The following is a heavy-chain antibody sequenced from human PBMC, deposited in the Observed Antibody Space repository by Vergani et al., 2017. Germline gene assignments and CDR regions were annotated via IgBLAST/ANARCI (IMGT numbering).Heavy chain of an antibody. Sequence: QVQLQQWGAGLLKPSETLSLTCAVYGGSFSGYYWSWIRQPPGKGLEWIGEINHSGSTNYNPSLKSRFTISVDTSKNQFSLKLSSVTAADTAVYYCARDQAVSRMVVAATDYWGQGTLVTVSS. V-gene: IGHV4-34*01. CDR1: GGSFSGYY. CDR2: INHSGST. J-gene: IGHJ4*02. CDR3: ARDQAVSRMVVAATDY. D-gene: IGHD2-15*01.